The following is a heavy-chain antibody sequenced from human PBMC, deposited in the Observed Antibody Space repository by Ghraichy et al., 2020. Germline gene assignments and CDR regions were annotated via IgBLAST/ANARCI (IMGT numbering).Heavy chain of an antibody. CDR1: GGTFSSYA. CDR3: ARWGNSSGWYLGRVDNWFDP. D-gene: IGHD6-19*01. CDR2: IIPIFGTA. Sequence: SVKVSCKASGGTFSSYAISWVRQAPGQGLEWMGGIIPIFGTANYAQKFQGRVTITADKSTSTAYMELSSLRSEDTAVYYCARWGNSSGWYLGRVDNWFDPWGQGTLVTVSS. J-gene: IGHJ5*02. V-gene: IGHV1-69*06.